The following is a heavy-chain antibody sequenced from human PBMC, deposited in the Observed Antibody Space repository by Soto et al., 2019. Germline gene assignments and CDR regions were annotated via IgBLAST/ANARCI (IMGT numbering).Heavy chain of an antibody. Sequence: GSLRLSCAASGXTFTRYRMNWVRQAPGKGLEWVSSISSTTNYIYYGDSMKGRFTISIDNAKNSLYLEMNSLRAEDTAVYYCARESEDLTSNFDYWGQGTLGPVSS. V-gene: IGHV3-21*06. J-gene: IGHJ4*02. CDR1: GXTFTRYR. CDR3: ARESEDLTSNFDY. CDR2: ISSTTNYI.